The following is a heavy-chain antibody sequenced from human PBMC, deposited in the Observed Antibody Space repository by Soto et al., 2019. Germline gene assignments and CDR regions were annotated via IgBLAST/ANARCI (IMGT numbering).Heavy chain of an antibody. Sequence: PSETLSLTCTVSGGSISSSSYYWGWIRQPPGKGLEWIGSIYYSGSTYYKPSLKSRVTISVDTSKNQFSLKLSSVTAADTAVYYCAVVVVILNAFDIWGQGTMVTVSS. CDR2: IYYSGST. V-gene: IGHV4-39*01. CDR3: AVVVVILNAFDI. CDR1: GGSISSSSYY. J-gene: IGHJ3*02. D-gene: IGHD3-22*01.